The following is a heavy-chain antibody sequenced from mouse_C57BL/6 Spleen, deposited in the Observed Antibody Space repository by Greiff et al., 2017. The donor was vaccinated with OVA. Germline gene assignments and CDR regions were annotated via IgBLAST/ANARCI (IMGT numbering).Heavy chain of an antibody. CDR1: GYTFTSYW. CDR2: IHPNSGST. Sequence: VQLQQPGAELVKPGASVKLSCKASGYTFTSYWMHWVKQRPGQGLEWIGMIHPNSGSTNYNEKFKSKATLTVDKSSSTAYMQLSSLTSEDSAVYDCERWGCNEYDESGYWGQGTTLTVSA. J-gene: IGHJ2*01. CDR3: ERWGCNEYDESGY. V-gene: IGHV1-64*01. D-gene: IGHD2-4*01.